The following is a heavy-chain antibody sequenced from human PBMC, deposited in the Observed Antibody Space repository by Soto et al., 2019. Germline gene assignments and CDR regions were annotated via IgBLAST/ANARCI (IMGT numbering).Heavy chain of an antibody. CDR3: ARDFTNYDILTGYYYYYYMDV. J-gene: IGHJ6*03. D-gene: IGHD3-9*01. CDR1: GFTFSSYW. CDR2: IKQDGSEK. Sequence: GGSLRLSCAASGFTFSSYWMSWVRQAPGKGLEWVANIKQDGSEKYYVDSVKGRFTSSRDNAKNSLYLQMNSLRAEDTAVYYCARDFTNYDILTGYYYYYYMDVWGKGTTVTVSS. V-gene: IGHV3-7*01.